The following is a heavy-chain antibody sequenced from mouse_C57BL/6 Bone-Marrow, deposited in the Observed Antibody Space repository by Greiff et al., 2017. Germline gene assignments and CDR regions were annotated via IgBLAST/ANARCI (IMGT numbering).Heavy chain of an antibody. D-gene: IGHD1-1*01. CDR3: ARCRYGSSYCWYFDV. CDR1: GYTFTDYY. J-gene: IGHJ1*03. V-gene: IGHV1-76*01. CDR2: IYPGSGNT. Sequence: VQLQESGAELVRPGASVKLSCKASGYTFTDYYINWVKQRPGQGLEWIARIYPGSGNTYYNEKFKGKATLTAEKSSSTAYMQLSSLTSEDSAVYFCARCRYGSSYCWYFDVWGTGTTVTVSS.